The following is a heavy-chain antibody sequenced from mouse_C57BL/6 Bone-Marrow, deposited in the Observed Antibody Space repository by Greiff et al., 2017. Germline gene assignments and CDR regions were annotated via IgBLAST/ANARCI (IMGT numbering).Heavy chain of an antibody. CDR3: ARTRNYEREMDY. J-gene: IGHJ4*01. CDR1: GYSFTSYY. Sequence: VKLMESGPALVKPGASVKISCKASGYSFTSYYIHWVKQRPGQGLEWIGWIYPGSGNTKYNEKFKGKATLTADTSSSTAYMQLSSLTSEDSAVYYCARTRNYEREMDYWGQGTSVTVSS. V-gene: IGHV1-66*01. CDR2: IYPGSGNT. D-gene: IGHD1-1*01.